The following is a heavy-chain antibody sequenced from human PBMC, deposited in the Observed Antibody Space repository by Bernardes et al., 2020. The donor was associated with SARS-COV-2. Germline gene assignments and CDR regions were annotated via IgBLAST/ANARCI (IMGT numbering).Heavy chain of an antibody. CDR3: TTGGAITIFGVVIVMDAFDI. J-gene: IGHJ3*02. V-gene: IGHV3-15*01. Sequence: GGSLRLSCAASGFTFSNAWMSWVRQAPGKGLEWVGRIKSKTDGGTTDYAAPVKGRFTIQRDDSKNTLYLQMNSLKTEDTAVYYCTTGGAITIFGVVIVMDAFDIWGQGTMVTVSS. D-gene: IGHD3-3*01. CDR2: IKSKTDGGTT. CDR1: GFTFSNAW.